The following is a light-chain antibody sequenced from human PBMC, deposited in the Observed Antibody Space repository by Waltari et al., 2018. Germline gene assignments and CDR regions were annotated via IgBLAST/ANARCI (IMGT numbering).Light chain of an antibody. Sequence: EIVLTQSPGTLSLSPGERATLSCRASQSVSRTYLAWYQQKPGQAPRLLIYGASRRATEIPDRFSGSGSGTDFTLTISRLEPEEFAVYYCQQYGGSPLITFGQGTRLGIK. J-gene: IGKJ5*01. CDR3: QQYGGSPLIT. CDR1: QSVSRTY. CDR2: GAS. V-gene: IGKV3-20*01.